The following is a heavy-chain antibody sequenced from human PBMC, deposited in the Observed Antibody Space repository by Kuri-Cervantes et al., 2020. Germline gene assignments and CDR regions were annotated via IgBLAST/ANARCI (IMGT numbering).Heavy chain of an antibody. CDR3: ARERRRTCGGGCYSGHWFDP. CDR1: GFTFSSYS. Sequence: GESLKISCAASGFTFSSYSMNWVHQAPGKGLEWVSYISSSSSTIYYADSVKGRFTISRDNAKNSLYLQMNSLRAEDTAVYYCARERRRTCGGGCYSGHWFDPWGQGTLVTVSS. CDR2: ISSSSSTI. J-gene: IGHJ5*02. D-gene: IGHD2-21*02. V-gene: IGHV3-48*01.